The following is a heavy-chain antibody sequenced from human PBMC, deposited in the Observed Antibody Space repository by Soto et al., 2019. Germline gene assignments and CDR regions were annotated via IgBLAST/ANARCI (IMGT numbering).Heavy chain of an antibody. CDR1: GFTFSSYA. Sequence: QVQLVESGGGVVQPGRSLRLSCAASGFTFSSYAMHWVRQAPGKGLEWVAVISYDGSNKYYADSVKGRFTISRDNSKKXVYLQMNRLRAEDTAVYYCARDYYRFNSGYGFSMDGWGQGTTVTVSS. CDR3: ARDYYRFNSGYGFSMDG. D-gene: IGHD5-12*01. J-gene: IGHJ6*02. V-gene: IGHV3-30-3*01. CDR2: ISYDGSNK.